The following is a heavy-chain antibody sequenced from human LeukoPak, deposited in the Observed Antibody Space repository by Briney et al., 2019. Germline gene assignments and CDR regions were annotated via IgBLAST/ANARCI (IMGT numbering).Heavy chain of an antibody. D-gene: IGHD2-2*01. J-gene: IGHJ5*02. V-gene: IGHV3-15*01. CDR3: TTWDIVVVPAVYNWFDP. Sequence: PGGSLRLSCAASGFTFSNAWMSWVRQAPGKGLEWVGRIKSKTDGGTTDYAAPVKGRFTISGDDSKNTLYLQMNSLKTEDTAVYYCTTWDIVVVPAVYNWFDPWGQGTLVTVSS. CDR2: IKSKTDGGTT. CDR1: GFTFSNAW.